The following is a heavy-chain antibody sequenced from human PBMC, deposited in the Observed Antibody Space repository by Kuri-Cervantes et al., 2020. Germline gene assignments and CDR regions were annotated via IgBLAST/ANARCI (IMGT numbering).Heavy chain of an antibody. V-gene: IGHV4-30-2*01. CDR1: GGSISSGGYS. Sequence: SQTLSLTCGVSGGSISSGGYSWNWSRQPPGKGLEWIGNIYHSGSTFYNPSLKSRVTISLDTSKNQFSLKLSSVTAADTAVYYCARDLGYSSGWYDYWGQGTLVTVSS. CDR3: ARDLGYSSGWYDY. J-gene: IGHJ4*02. D-gene: IGHD6-19*01. CDR2: IYHSGST.